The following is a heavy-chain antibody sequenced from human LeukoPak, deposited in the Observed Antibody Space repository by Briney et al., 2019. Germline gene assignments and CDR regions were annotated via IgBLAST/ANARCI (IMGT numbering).Heavy chain of an antibody. CDR3: ARQGAEGSYGVIDFDY. J-gene: IGHJ4*02. CDR1: GGSIGSSSYY. D-gene: IGHD5-18*01. CDR2: IYYSGST. Sequence: PSETLSLTCNVFGGSIGSSSYYWGWIRQAPGKGLEWIGSIYYSGSTYYNPSLKSRVTISVDTSKNQFSLKLSSVTAADTAVYYCARQGAEGSYGVIDFDYWGQGTLVTVSS. V-gene: IGHV4-39*01.